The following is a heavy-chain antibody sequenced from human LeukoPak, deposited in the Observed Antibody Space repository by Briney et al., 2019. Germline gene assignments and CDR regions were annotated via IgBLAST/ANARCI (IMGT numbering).Heavy chain of an antibody. J-gene: IGHJ5*02. Sequence: SETLSLTCAVYGGSFSGYYWSWIRQPPGKGLEWIGEINHSGSTNYNPSLKSRVTISVDTSKNQFSLRLNSVTAADTALYYCARGSRGGYNWFDPWGQGTLVIVSS. D-gene: IGHD3-16*01. CDR2: INHSGST. CDR1: GGSFSGYY. CDR3: ARGSRGGYNWFDP. V-gene: IGHV4-34*01.